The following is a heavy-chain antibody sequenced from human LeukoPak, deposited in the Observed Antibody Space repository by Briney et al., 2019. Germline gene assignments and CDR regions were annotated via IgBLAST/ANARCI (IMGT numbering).Heavy chain of an antibody. D-gene: IGHD6-6*01. CDR3: AKNVGSYYFEY. CDR1: GFTFSSYG. V-gene: IGHV3-30*02. CDR2: IRYDGSNK. Sequence: QTGGSLRLSCAASGFTFSSYGMHWVRQAPGKGLEWVAFIRYDGSNKNYADSVKGRFTISRDNSKNTPYLQMNSLRVEDTAVYYCAKNVGSYYFEYWGQGTLVTVSS. J-gene: IGHJ4*02.